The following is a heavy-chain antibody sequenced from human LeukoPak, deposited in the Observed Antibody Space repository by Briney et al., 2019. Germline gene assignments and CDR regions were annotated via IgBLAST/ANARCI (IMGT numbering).Heavy chain of an antibody. J-gene: IGHJ4*02. Sequence: SETLSLTCTVSGGSISSSSYCWAWIRQPPGKGLEWIGSIYYSGSTFYSPSLKSRVTLSVDTSKNQFSLKLSSVTAADTAVYFCSRETTSTSWYWGQGTLVTVSS. D-gene: IGHD6-13*01. CDR3: SRETTSTSWY. CDR2: IYYSGST. V-gene: IGHV4-39*01. CDR1: GGSISSSSYC.